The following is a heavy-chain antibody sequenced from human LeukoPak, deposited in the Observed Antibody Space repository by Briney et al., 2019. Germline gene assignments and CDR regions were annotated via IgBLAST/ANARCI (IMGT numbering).Heavy chain of an antibody. CDR1: GFTVSSNY. J-gene: IGHJ6*02. V-gene: IGHV3-53*01. CDR3: ARDRDYYYYGMDV. CDR2: IYSGGST. Sequence: GGSLRLSCAASGFTVSSNYMSWVRQAPGKGLEWVSVIYSGGSTYYADSVKGRFTISRDNAKKSLYLQMNSLRAEDTAVYYCARDRDYYYYGMDVWGQGTTVTVSS.